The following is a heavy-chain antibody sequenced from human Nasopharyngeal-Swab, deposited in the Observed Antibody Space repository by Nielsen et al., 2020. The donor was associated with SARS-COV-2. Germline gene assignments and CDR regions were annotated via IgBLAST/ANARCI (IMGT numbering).Heavy chain of an antibody. Sequence: GESLKISCAASGFTFSSYGMHWVRQAPGKGLEWVAVISYDGSNKYYADSVKGRFTISRDNSKNTLYLQMNSLRAEDTAVYYCASCSGGGCYSGWFDPWGQGTLVTVSS. D-gene: IGHD2-15*01. J-gene: IGHJ5*02. CDR1: GFTFSSYG. CDR3: ASCSGGGCYSGWFDP. V-gene: IGHV3-30*03. CDR2: ISYDGSNK.